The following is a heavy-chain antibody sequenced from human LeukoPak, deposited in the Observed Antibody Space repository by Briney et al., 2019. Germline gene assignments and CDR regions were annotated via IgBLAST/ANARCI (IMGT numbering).Heavy chain of an antibody. CDR3: VRDVHNWNDDY. Sequence: ASVKVSCKAAGYAFTGYNMHWVRQAPGQGLEWMGWINPNTGGTLHPQKFQGRVTLTRDTSINTAYMDLSSLRSDDTAIYYCVRDVHNWNDDYWGQGTLVTVSS. CDR1: GYAFTGYN. CDR2: INPNTGGT. J-gene: IGHJ4*02. V-gene: IGHV1-2*02. D-gene: IGHD1-1*01.